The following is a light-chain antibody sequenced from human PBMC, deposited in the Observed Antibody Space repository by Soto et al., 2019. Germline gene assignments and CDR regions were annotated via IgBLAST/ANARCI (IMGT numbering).Light chain of an antibody. CDR3: QQRHRWPIT. V-gene: IGKV3D-20*02. Sequence: IVFGRSPATPSLSPVARDALSCGASQSVSSSYLAWYQQKPGQAPRLLIYGASSRTTGIPDRFSGSGSGTDFTLTISSLEPEDSAVYYCQQRHRWPITFGQGTRLEIK. CDR2: GAS. CDR1: QSVSSSY. J-gene: IGKJ5*01.